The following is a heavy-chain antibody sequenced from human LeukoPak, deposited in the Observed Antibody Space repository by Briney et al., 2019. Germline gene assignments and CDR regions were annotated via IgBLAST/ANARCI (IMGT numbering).Heavy chain of an antibody. CDR1: DDSITRYW. D-gene: IGHD3-22*01. CDR3: AREASYYYDSSGIPFDI. J-gene: IGHJ3*02. Sequence: SGTLCLTCGVSDDSITRYWWSWVRQPAGKGLEWVGRIYTSGSTNYNPSLKSRVTISVDTSKNQFSLKLSSVTAADTAVYYCAREASYYYDSSGIPFDIWGQETMVTVSS. V-gene: IGHV4-4*07. CDR2: IYTSGST.